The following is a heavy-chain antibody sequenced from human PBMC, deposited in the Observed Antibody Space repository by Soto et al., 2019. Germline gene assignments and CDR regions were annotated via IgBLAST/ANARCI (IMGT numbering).Heavy chain of an antibody. CDR2: IYYSGST. Sequence: PSETLSLTCAVYGGSFSGYYWSWIRQPPGKGLEWIGEIYYSGSTNYNPSLKSRVTISVDTSKNQFSLKLSSVTAADTAVYYCAREKRNTNYYYYYGMDVWGQGTTVTVSS. CDR3: AREKRNTNYYYYYGMDV. J-gene: IGHJ6*02. V-gene: IGHV4-34*01. CDR1: GGSFSGYY. D-gene: IGHD1-1*01.